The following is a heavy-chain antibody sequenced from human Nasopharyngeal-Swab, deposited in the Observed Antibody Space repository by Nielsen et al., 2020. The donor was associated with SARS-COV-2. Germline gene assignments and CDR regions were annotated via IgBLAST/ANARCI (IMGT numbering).Heavy chain of an antibody. Sequence: GESLKISCAASGFTFSSYGMHWVRQAPGKGLEWVAVIWYDGSNKYYVDSVKGRFTISRDNAKNSLYLQMNSLRAEDTAVYYCARSLYYYYDSSGYSLWGQGTLVTVSS. V-gene: IGHV3-33*01. D-gene: IGHD3-22*01. CDR2: IWYDGSNK. CDR1: GFTFSSYG. CDR3: ARSLYYYYDSSGYSL. J-gene: IGHJ4*02.